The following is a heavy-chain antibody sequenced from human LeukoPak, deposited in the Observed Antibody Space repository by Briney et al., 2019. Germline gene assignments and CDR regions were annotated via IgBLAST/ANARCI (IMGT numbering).Heavy chain of an antibody. V-gene: IGHV4-4*07. CDR3: AREARGTTAFDY. J-gene: IGHJ4*02. Sequence: SETLSLTCTVSGGSISSYYWSWVRQPAGKGLEWIGRIYTSGSNNYNPSLKSRVTMSVDTSKNQFSLKLSSVTAADTAVYYCAREARGTTAFDYWGQGTLVTVSS. CDR2: IYTSGSN. D-gene: IGHD4-11*01. CDR1: GGSISSYY.